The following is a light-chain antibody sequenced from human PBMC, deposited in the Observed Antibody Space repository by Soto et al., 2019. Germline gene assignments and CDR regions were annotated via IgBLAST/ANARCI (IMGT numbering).Light chain of an antibody. V-gene: IGLV3-21*02. CDR1: NIGSKS. J-gene: IGLJ2*01. Sequence: YELTQTSSVSVAPGQTAKITCGGNNIGSKSVHWYQQKAGQAPVLVVHDDSDRPSGIPERFSGSNSANTATLTISRVEAGDEADYYCQVWESSGDQVVFAGGTKVTVL. CDR2: DDS. CDR3: QVWESSGDQVV.